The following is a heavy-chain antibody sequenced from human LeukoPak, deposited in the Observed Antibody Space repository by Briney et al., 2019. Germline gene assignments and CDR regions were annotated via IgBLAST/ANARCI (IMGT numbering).Heavy chain of an antibody. CDR2: ISSGSDTI. V-gene: IGHV3-48*01. CDR1: GFTFSSYS. J-gene: IGHJ4*02. CDR3: AKEQLDQPSDY. D-gene: IGHD1/OR15-1a*01. Sequence: GGSLRLSCAASGFTFSSYSMNWVRQAPGKGLECVSYISSGSDTIYYADSVKGRFTISRDNSKNTLYLQMNSLRAEDTAVYYCAKEQLDQPSDYWGQGTLVTVSS.